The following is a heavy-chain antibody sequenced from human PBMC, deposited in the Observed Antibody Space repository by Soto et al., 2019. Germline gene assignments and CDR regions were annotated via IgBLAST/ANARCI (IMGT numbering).Heavy chain of an antibody. CDR3: ARQGRPGYCTGGNCCATLDV. CDR2: VYYRGNT. Sequence: QPQLRESGPGLVKPSETLSLTCAVSGVSIRTSSFYWGWVRQPPGKGVEWIGSVYYRGNTDYKATLQSRVSISASTSSNVSALRLVAWRAVDAAVDYFARQGRPGYCTGGNCCATLDVGGQGIRVTVSS. V-gene: IGHV4-39*01. J-gene: IGHJ3*01. D-gene: IGHD2-15*01. CDR1: GVSIRTSSFY.